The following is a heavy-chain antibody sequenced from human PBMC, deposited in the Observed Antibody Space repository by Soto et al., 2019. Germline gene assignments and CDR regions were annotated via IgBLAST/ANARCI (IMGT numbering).Heavy chain of an antibody. Sequence: EVQLVESGGGLVKPGGSLRLSCAASGFTFSDYSMNWVRQAPGRGLEWVSSISVSTNYIYYSDSVKGPFTISRDNAKNSLYLQMNSLRAEDTAVYYCASSDYYDSSGVDYWGQGTLVTVSS. CDR2: ISVSTNYI. CDR3: ASSDYYDSSGVDY. V-gene: IGHV3-21*01. J-gene: IGHJ4*02. CDR1: GFTFSDYS. D-gene: IGHD3-22*01.